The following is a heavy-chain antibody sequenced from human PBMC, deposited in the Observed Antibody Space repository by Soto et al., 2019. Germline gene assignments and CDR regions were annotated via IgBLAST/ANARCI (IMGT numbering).Heavy chain of an antibody. Sequence: QVQLQESGPGLVKPSETLSLTCTVSGGSVSSESHYWSWIRPTPGKGLERIGNIYYTGSTNYNPSLKGRVTMSVDTSRDQVSLRLRSVTRADTAVYYCARDQYDFRSGSYYYAMEVWGQGTKVTVSS. CDR1: GGSVSSESHY. D-gene: IGHD3-3*01. CDR2: IYYTGST. J-gene: IGHJ6*02. CDR3: ARDQYDFRSGSYYYAMEV. V-gene: IGHV4-61*01.